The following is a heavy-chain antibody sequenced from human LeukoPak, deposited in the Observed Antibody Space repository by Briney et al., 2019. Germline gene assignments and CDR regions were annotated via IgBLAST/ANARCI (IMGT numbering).Heavy chain of an antibody. CDR3: ARVPLNSGYGGNFFDY. V-gene: IGHV1-46*01. Sequence: ASVKVSCKASGYTFTGYYMHWVRQAPGQGLEWMGIINPSGGSTSYAQKFQGRVTMTRDMSTSTVYMELSSLRSEDTAVYYCARVPLNSGYGGNFFDYWGQGTLVTVSS. D-gene: IGHD4-23*01. CDR2: INPSGGST. CDR1: GYTFTGYY. J-gene: IGHJ4*02.